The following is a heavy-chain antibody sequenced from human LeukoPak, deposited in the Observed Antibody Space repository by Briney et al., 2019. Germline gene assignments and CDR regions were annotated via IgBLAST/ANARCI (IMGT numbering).Heavy chain of an antibody. J-gene: IGHJ4*02. CDR3: ARDGSGRVPEMSAPDY. CDR2: IRSSSSTI. D-gene: IGHD3-10*01. CDR1: GSTFSTYG. V-gene: IGHV3-48*01. Sequence: GGSLRLSCAASGSTFSTYGMNWVRQAPGKGLEWVSYIRSSSSTIYYADSVKGRFTISRDNAKNSLYLQMNSLRAEDTAVYYCARDGSGRVPEMSAPDYWGQGTLVTVSS.